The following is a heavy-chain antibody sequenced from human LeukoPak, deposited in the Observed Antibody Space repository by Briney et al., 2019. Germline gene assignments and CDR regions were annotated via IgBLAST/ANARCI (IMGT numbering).Heavy chain of an antibody. CDR1: GFTFTSSA. CDR2: IVVGSGNT. V-gene: IGHV1-58*02. J-gene: IGHJ4*02. Sequence: GASVKVSCKACGFTFTSSAMQWVRQARGQRLEWIGWIVVGSGNTNYAQKFQERVTITRDMSTSTAYMELSSLRSEDTAVYYCAAGSTYSSGFDFDYWGQGTLVTVSS. CDR3: AAGSTYSSGFDFDY. D-gene: IGHD6-19*01.